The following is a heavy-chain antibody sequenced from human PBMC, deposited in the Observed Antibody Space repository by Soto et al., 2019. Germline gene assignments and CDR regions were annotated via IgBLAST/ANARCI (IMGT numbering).Heavy chain of an antibody. D-gene: IGHD3-3*01. V-gene: IGHV4-34*01. J-gene: IGHJ5*02. CDR2: INHSGST. CDR1: GGSFSGYY. Sequence: TSENPSLTCAVYGGSFSGYYWSWSRQPPGKGLGGVGVINHSGSTNYNPSLKSRVTISVDTSKNQFSLKLSSVTAADTAVYYCARVPRITIFGVVTHHRTPTNWFDPWGQGTLVTVSS. CDR3: ARVPRITIFGVVTHHRTPTNWFDP.